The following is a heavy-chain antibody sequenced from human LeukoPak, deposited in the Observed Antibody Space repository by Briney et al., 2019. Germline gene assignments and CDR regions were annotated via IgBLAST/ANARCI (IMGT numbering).Heavy chain of an antibody. V-gene: IGHV4-39*07. CDR1: GGSIISTIYY. CDR2: IFHSGTT. J-gene: IGHJ4*02. D-gene: IGHD3-22*01. Sequence: SETLSLTCTVSGGSIISTIYYWVWLRQPPGKGLEWDASIFHSGTTSYNPSLKSRVTISVDTSKDQFSLKLSSVTAADTAVYYCARVHYYDSSGSFDYWGQGTLVTVSS. CDR3: ARVHYYDSSGSFDY.